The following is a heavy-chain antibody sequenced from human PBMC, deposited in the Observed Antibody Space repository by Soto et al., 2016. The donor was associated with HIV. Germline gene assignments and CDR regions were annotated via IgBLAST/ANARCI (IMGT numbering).Heavy chain of an antibody. V-gene: IGHV1-18*04. Sequence: QVQLVQSAAELKNPGASLKVSCKTSGYTFTDYYILWVRQAPGQGLEWMGWISAYNGNTNYAQKLQGRVTMTTDTSTSTAYMELRSLRSDDTAVYYCARERYSSRWFDAFDIWGQGTMVTVSS. J-gene: IGHJ3*02. D-gene: IGHD6-13*01. CDR3: ARERYSSRWFDAFDI. CDR2: ISAYNGNT. CDR1: GYTFTDYY.